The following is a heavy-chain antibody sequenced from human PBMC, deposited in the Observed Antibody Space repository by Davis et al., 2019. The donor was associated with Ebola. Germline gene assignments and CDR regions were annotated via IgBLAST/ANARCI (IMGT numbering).Heavy chain of an antibody. V-gene: IGHV3-30*09. CDR3: AKDRVPVVKGGDYYYYGMDV. D-gene: IGHD2-2*01. J-gene: IGHJ6*04. CDR2: ISYDGSNK. Sequence: GESLKISCAASGFTFSSYAMHWVRQAPGKGLEWVAVISYDGSNKYYADSVKGRFAISRDNSKNTLDLQMTSLRAEDTAVYFCAKDRVPVVKGGDYYYYGMDVWGKGTTVTVSS. CDR1: GFTFSSYA.